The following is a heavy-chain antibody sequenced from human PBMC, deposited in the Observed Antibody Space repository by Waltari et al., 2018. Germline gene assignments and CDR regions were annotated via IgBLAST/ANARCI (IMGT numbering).Heavy chain of an antibody. Sequence: EVQLLESGGGLVQPGGSLRLSCAASGFTFSSYAMSWVRQAPGKGLEWGSAISGIGGSTYYADSVKGRFTISRDNSKNTLYLQMNSLRAEDTAVYYCAKESQWLPCFDYWGQGTLVTVSS. J-gene: IGHJ4*02. D-gene: IGHD6-19*01. V-gene: IGHV3-23*01. CDR3: AKESQWLPCFDY. CDR2: ISGIGGST. CDR1: GFTFSSYA.